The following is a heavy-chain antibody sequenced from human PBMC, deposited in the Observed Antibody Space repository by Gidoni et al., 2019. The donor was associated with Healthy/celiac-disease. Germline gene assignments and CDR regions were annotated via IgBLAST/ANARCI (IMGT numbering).Heavy chain of an antibody. J-gene: IGHJ4*02. CDR2: ISSSSSYI. CDR1: GFTFSSYS. D-gene: IGHD2-2*01. CDR3: ARPRGVDCSSTSCWGSDY. V-gene: IGHV3-21*01. Sequence: EVQLVESGGGLVKPGGSLRLSCAASGFTFSSYSMNWVRQAPGKGLEWVSSISSSSSYIYYADSVKGRFTISRDNAKNSLYLQMNSLRAEDTAVYYCARPRGVDCSSTSCWGSDYWGQGTLVTVSS.